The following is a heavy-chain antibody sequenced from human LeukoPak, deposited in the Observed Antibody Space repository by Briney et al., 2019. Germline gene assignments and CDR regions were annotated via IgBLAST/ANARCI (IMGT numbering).Heavy chain of an antibody. D-gene: IGHD2-8*01. Sequence: GGSLRLSCAASGFTFSSYAVSWVRQAPGKGLEWVSSISGSGGSTYSADSVKGRFTISRDNTKNTLYLQMNSLRAEDTALYYCAKDRSCTNDICHGDFDYWGQGTLVTVSS. V-gene: IGHV3-23*01. J-gene: IGHJ4*02. CDR1: GFTFSSYA. CDR3: AKDRSCTNDICHGDFDY. CDR2: ISGSGGST.